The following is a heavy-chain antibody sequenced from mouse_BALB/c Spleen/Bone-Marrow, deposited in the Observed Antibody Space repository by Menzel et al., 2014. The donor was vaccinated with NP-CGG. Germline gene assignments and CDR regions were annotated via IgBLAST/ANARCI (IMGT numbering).Heavy chain of an antibody. D-gene: IGHD2-2*01. V-gene: IGHV1S16*01. Sequence: VQLQQSGAELVKPGASVKLSCKASGYTFTSYYMYWVKQRPGQGLEWIGEINPSNGGADFNEKFKIKATLTVDKSSSTAYMQLSSLTSEDSAVCYCTTSRGYNWFAYWGQGTLVTVSA. CDR3: TTSRGYNWFAY. J-gene: IGHJ3*01. CDR1: GYTFTSYY. CDR2: INPSNGGA.